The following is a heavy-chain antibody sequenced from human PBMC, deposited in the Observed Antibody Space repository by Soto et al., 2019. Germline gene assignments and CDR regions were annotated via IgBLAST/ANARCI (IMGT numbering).Heavy chain of an antibody. D-gene: IGHD4-17*01. J-gene: IGHJ4*02. V-gene: IGHV1-18*01. CDR2: ITPFNDNT. CDR3: ARTDNGGYVPPLDN. CDR1: GYTFTTYG. Sequence: QIHLVQSGGEVKKPGASVKVSCKTSGYTFTTYGISWVRQAPGQGLEWMGWITPFNDNTNYAQNLKGRVTMTTDTSTITAYLELRSLTSDDTAVYYCARTDNGGYVPPLDNWGQGTLVTVSS.